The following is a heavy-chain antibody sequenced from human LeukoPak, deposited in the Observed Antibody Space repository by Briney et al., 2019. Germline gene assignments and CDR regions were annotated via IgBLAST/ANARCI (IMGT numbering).Heavy chain of an antibody. CDR2: ISSSSTYI. CDR1: GFTFSSFW. CDR3: ARDSTRFDY. V-gene: IGHV3-21*01. Sequence: PGGSLRLSCVVSGFTFSSFWMSWVRQAPGKGLEWVSSISSSSTYIYYTDSMKGRFTISRDNAKNSLYLQMNSLRAEDTAVYYCARDSTRFDYWGQGTLVTVSS. J-gene: IGHJ4*02.